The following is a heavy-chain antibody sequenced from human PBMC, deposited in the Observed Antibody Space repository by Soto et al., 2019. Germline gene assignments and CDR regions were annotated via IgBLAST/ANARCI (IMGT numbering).Heavy chain of an antibody. D-gene: IGHD3-10*01. Sequence: SETLSLTCTVSGGSISSGGYYWSWIRQHPGKGLEWIGYIYYSGSTYYNPSLKSRVTISVDTSKNQFSLKLSSVTAADTAVYYCARKLGEPSYYYYYYMDVWGKGTTVTVSS. CDR2: IYYSGST. CDR1: GGSISSGGYY. CDR3: ARKLGEPSYYYYYYMDV. J-gene: IGHJ6*03. V-gene: IGHV4-31*03.